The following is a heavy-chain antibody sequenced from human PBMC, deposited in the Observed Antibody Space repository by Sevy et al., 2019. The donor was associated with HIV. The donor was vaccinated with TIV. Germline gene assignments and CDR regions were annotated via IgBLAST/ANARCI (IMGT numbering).Heavy chain of an antibody. CDR1: GGSVSSGSYY. Sequence: SETLSLTCTVSGGSVSSGSYYWSWIRQPPGKGLEWIGYIYYSGSTNYNPSLKSRVTISVDTSKNQFSLKLSSVTAADTAVYYCARIKDPNPHYYDSSLNDYWGQGTLVTVSS. CDR3: ARIKDPNPHYYDSSLNDY. D-gene: IGHD3-22*01. V-gene: IGHV4-61*01. J-gene: IGHJ4*02. CDR2: IYYSGST.